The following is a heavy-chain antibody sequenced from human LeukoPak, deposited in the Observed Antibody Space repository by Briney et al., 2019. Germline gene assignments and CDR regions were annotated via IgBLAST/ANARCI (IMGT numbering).Heavy chain of an antibody. CDR2: ITDNSAGR. Sequence: GGSLRLSCAASGFTFWNYAMNWVRQAPGKGLEWVSVITDNSAGRHYADSVKGRFTISRDNSKNTLYLQMSSLRAEDTAVYYWARAVSTGFDYWGQGDLLTVSS. CDR1: GFTFWNYA. CDR3: ARAVSTGFDY. D-gene: IGHD2-2*01. V-gene: IGHV3-23*01. J-gene: IGHJ4*02.